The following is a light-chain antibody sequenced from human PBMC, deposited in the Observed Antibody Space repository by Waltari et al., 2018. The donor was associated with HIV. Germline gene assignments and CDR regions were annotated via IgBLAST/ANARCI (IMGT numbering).Light chain of an antibody. CDR1: IRDSSPYYF. V-gene: IGLV2-14*03. CDR2: DVT. CDR3: SSYTTSNTVV. Sequence: QSALTQPASVSGSPGQSITISCSGTIRDSSPYYFAPWYQKHPAKAPNLLIYDVTARPSGVSRRFSGSKSGSTASLTISSIQADDEADYYCSSYTTSNTVVFGPGTKLSVL. J-gene: IGLJ2*01.